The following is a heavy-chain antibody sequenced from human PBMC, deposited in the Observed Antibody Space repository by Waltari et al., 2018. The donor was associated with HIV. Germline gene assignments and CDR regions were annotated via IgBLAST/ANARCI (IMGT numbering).Heavy chain of an antibody. CDR2: SISKAYGGTT. CDR3: YVPNIAVAGRVDY. Sequence: EVRLVEAGEGLVQPGRSLRLACRGDVFTFGDDDMSWVCRARGKGMEWVGFSISKAYGGTTEYAAFVKGRFTISRDDPKSIAYLQMNRLKTEETAVYYCYVPNIAVAGRVDYWGQGTLVTVSS. D-gene: IGHD6-19*01. J-gene: IGHJ4*02. CDR1: VFTFGDDD. V-gene: IGHV3-49*04.